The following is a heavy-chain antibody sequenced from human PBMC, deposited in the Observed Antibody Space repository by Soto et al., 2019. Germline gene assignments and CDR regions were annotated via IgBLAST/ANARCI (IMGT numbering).Heavy chain of an antibody. CDR3: ARVKNLLGIINVIDD. CDR1: GASINSAGYY. Sequence: SETLSLTCTVTGASINSAGYYWSWIRQHPGKGLEWIGDIYYSGSTHYNPSLKSRVSISVDTSESQFSLKVTSVTCGDPPVYFCARVKNLLGIINVIDDCGQGTLVTVSS. CDR2: IYYSGST. J-gene: IGHJ4*02. D-gene: IGHD1-26*01. V-gene: IGHV4-31*03.